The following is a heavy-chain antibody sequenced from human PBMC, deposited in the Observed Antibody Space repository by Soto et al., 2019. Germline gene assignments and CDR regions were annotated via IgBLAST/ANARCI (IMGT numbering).Heavy chain of an antibody. CDR3: AREKVGTTFFDN. CDR1: GLDISRGDY. CDR2: IYPSVSS. J-gene: IGHJ4*02. V-gene: IGHV4-38-2*02. Sequence: SETLSLTCSVSGLDISRGDYWIWVRQPPGKGLEWIGSIYPSVSSYHNPSLATRLRLSIDTSKNQFTLNLTSVTAADTALYFCAREKVGTTFFDNWGQGIQVTVSS. D-gene: IGHD1-1*01.